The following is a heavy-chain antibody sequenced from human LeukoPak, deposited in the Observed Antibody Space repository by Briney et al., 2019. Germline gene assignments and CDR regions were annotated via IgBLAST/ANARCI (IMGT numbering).Heavy chain of an antibody. D-gene: IGHD4-23*01. CDR3: ARWAPTVVTPPNYGMDV. CDR1: GGSISSYY. V-gene: IGHV4-4*07. CDR2: IYTSGST. Sequence: SETLSLTCTVSGGSISSYYWSWIRQPAGKGLEWIGRIYTSGSTNYNPSLKSRVTMSVDTSKNQFSLKLSSVTAADTAVYYCARWAPTVVTPPNYGMDVWGQGTTVTVSS. J-gene: IGHJ6*02.